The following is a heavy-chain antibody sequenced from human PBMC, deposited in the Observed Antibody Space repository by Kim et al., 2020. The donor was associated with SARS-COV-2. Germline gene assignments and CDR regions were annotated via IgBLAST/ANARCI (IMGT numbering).Heavy chain of an antibody. CDR3: ARRGAVAGNPLFDY. CDR1: GDSISSGDHY. V-gene: IGHV4-39*01. CDR2: VFYSGRT. J-gene: IGHJ4*02. D-gene: IGHD6-19*01. Sequence: SQTLSLTCTVSGDSISSGDHYWTWIRQSPGKGLEWIGSVFYSGRTYYSPSLRSRMSISADTSKNQFSLTLTSVTAADTAIYYCARRGAVAGNPLFDYWGQGILVTVSS.